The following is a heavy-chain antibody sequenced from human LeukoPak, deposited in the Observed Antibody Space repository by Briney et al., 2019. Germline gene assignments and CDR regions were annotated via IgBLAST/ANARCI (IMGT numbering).Heavy chain of an antibody. CDR1: GGSVSSGSYY. D-gene: IGHD3-10*01. CDR2: IYYSGST. CDR3: ARALMVRGVITYYYFDY. J-gene: IGHJ4*02. Sequence: SETLSLTCTVSGGSVSSGSYYWSWIRQPPGKGLEWIGYIYYSGSTNYNPPLKSRVTISVDTSKNQFSLKLSSVTAADTAVYYCARALMVRGVITYYYFDYWGQGTLVTVSS. V-gene: IGHV4-61*01.